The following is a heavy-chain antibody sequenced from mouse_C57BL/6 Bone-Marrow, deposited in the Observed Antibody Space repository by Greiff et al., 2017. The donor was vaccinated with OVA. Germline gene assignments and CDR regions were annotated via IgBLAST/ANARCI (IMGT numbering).Heavy chain of an antibody. CDR2: IYPGDGDT. Sequence: VQLQQSGPELVKPGASVKISCKASGYAFSSSWMNWVKQRPGKGLEWIGRIYPGDGDTNYNGKFKGKATLTADKSSSTAYMQLSSLTSEDSAVYYCAMGLGHYWGQGTTLTVSS. D-gene: IGHD4-1*01. CDR3: AMGLGHY. V-gene: IGHV1-82*01. J-gene: IGHJ2*01. CDR1: GYAFSSSW.